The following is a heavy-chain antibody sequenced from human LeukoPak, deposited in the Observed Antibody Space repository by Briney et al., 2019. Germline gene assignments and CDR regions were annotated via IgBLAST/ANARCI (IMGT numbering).Heavy chain of an antibody. Sequence: GGSLRLSCAASGFTFSSYAMHWVRQAPGKGLEWVSVIYSGGSTYYADSVKGRFTISRDNSKNTLYLQMNSLRAEDTAVYYCASSPAVSGSYEYYYYYMDVWGKGTTVTISS. CDR1: GFTFSSYA. V-gene: IGHV3-53*01. J-gene: IGHJ6*03. D-gene: IGHD3-10*01. CDR2: IYSGGST. CDR3: ASSPAVSGSYEYYYYYMDV.